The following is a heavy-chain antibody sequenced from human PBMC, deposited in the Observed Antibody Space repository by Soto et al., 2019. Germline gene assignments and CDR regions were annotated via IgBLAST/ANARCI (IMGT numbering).Heavy chain of an antibody. D-gene: IGHD2-2*01. J-gene: IGHJ3*02. CDR3: ASDYCSSTSCPSGHGFDI. CDR2: VSFDGSNK. CDR1: GFTFSSYA. V-gene: IGHV3-30-3*01. Sequence: PGGSLRLSCAASGFTFSSYAMHWVRQAPGKGLEWVAVVSFDGSNKYYADSVKGRFTISRDNSKNTLDLQMNSLTAEDTAVYYCASDYCSSTSCPSGHGFDIWGQGTMVTVSS.